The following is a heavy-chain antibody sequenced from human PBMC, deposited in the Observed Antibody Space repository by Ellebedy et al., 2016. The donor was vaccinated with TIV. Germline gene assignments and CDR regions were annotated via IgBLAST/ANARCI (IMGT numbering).Heavy chain of an antibody. V-gene: IGHV1-69*04. CDR1: GYTFTSYG. Sequence: ASVKVSCKASGYTFTSYGISWVRQAPGQGLESMGRIIPLLGLTNYAQKFQGRVTITADRSTGTSYMELSSLRSEDSAIYYCARGDGDDCNRESWGQGTLVTVSS. CDR2: IIPLLGLT. J-gene: IGHJ5*02. CDR3: ARGDGDDCNRES. D-gene: IGHD1-14*01.